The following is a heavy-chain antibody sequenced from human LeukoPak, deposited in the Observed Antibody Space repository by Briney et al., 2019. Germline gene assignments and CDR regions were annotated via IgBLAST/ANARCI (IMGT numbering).Heavy chain of an antibody. V-gene: IGHV1-46*01. J-gene: IGHJ4*02. CDR2: INLSDGST. CDR3: ARARSYSGSFLY. Sequence: ASVTVSCTASGYTFTSYYIHWVRQAPGQGPEWMGIINLSDGSTTYPQKFQGRVTMTRDTSTSTVYMELSSLRSEDAALYYCARARSYSGSFLYWGQGTLVTVSS. CDR1: GYTFTSYY. D-gene: IGHD1-26*01.